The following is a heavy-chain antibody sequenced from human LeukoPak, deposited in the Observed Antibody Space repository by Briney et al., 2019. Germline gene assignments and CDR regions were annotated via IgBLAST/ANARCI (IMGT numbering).Heavy chain of an antibody. CDR3: ARDNYGGEWSLGY. D-gene: IGHD4-23*01. V-gene: IGHV1-2*02. Sequence: ASVKVSCKTSVYTFTGYYTHWVRQAPGRGLEWMGWVNPNNGGTNYAQKFQGRVTMTSDTSISTAYMELSRLRSDDTAVYYCARDNYGGEWSLGYWGQGTLVTVSS. CDR1: VYTFTGYY. J-gene: IGHJ4*02. CDR2: VNPNNGGT.